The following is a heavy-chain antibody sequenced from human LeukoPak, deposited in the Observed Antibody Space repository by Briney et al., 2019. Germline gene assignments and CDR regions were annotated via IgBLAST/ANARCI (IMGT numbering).Heavy chain of an antibody. Sequence: SETLSLTCTVSGGSISRYYWSWIRQPPGKGLEWIGSIYHSGSTYYNPSLKSRVTISVDTSKNQFSLKLSSVTAADTAVYYCARGDGSGRNDMDVWGKGTTVTVSS. D-gene: IGHD3-10*01. CDR1: GGSISRYY. CDR2: IYHSGST. CDR3: ARGDGSGRNDMDV. V-gene: IGHV4-38-2*02. J-gene: IGHJ6*03.